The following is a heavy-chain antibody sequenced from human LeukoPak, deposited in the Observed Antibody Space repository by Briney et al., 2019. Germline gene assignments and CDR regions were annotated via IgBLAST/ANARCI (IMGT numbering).Heavy chain of an antibody. CDR1: GGSISSYY. CDR3: ARDATHRGMDV. Sequence: SETLSLTCTVSGGSISSYYWSWIRQPPGKGLEWIGYIYYSGSTNYNPSLKSRVTISVDTSKNQFSLKLSSVTAADTAVYYCARDATHRGMDVWGQGTTVTVSS. J-gene: IGHJ6*02. V-gene: IGHV4-59*01. CDR2: IYYSGST.